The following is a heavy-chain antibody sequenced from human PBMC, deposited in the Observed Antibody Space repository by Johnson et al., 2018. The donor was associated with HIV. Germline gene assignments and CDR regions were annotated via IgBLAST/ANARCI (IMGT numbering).Heavy chain of an antibody. V-gene: IGHV3-30-3*01. Sequence: QVQLVESGGGVVQPGRSLRLSCAASGFTFSNYAMHWVRQAPGKGLEWVAILPYDGSNKYYADSVKGRFTISRDNSKNTLYLQMNSLRAEDMAVYYCARASGEWDAFDIWGQGTMVTVSS. D-gene: IGHD3-10*01. CDR2: LPYDGSNK. J-gene: IGHJ3*02. CDR1: GFTFSNYA. CDR3: ARASGEWDAFDI.